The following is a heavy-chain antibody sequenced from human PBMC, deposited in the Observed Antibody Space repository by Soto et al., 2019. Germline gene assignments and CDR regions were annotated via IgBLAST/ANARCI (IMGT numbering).Heavy chain of an antibody. CDR1: GGSVTNSSYY. V-gene: IGHV3-21*01. CDR3: ARAPSGYDGVGYYYYYGMDV. CDR2: ICSSSSYI. Sequence: ETLSLTCTVSGGSVTNSSYYWGWIRQSPGKGLEWVSSICSSSSYIYYADSVKGRFTISRDNAKNSLYLQMNSLRAEDTAVYYCARAPSGYDGVGYYYYYGMDVWGQGTTVTVSS. J-gene: IGHJ6*02. D-gene: IGHD5-12*01.